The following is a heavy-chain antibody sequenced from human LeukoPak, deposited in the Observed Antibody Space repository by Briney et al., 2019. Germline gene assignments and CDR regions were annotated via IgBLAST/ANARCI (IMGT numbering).Heavy chain of an antibody. CDR3: AKASHTDSGWYYFDY. J-gene: IGHJ4*02. CDR2: ISSSSSTI. V-gene: IGHV3-48*01. D-gene: IGHD6-19*01. Sequence: GGSLRLSCAASGFTFSSYSMNWVRQAPGKGLEWVSYISSSSSTIYYADSVKGRLTISRDNSKNTLYLQMNSLRAEDTAVYYCAKASHTDSGWYYFDYWGQGTLVTVSS. CDR1: GFTFSSYS.